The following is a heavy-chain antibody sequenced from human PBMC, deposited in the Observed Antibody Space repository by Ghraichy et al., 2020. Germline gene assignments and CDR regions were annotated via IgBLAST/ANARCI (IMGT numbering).Heavy chain of an antibody. J-gene: IGHJ4*02. Sequence: SETLSLTCTVSGGSISSYYWSWIRQPPGKGLEWIGYIYYSGSTNYNPSLKSRVTISVDTSKNQFSLKLSSVTAADTAVYYCAASGSYSTPEYYFDYWGQGTLVTVSS. D-gene: IGHD1-26*01. CDR3: AASGSYSTPEYYFDY. V-gene: IGHV4-59*01. CDR1: GGSISSYY. CDR2: IYYSGST.